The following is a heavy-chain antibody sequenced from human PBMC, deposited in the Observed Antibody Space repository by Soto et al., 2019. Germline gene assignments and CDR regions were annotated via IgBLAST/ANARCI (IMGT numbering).Heavy chain of an antibody. CDR2: ISGSGGST. J-gene: IGHJ4*02. D-gene: IGHD6-19*01. V-gene: IGHV3-23*01. Sequence: GGSLRLSCAASGFTFSSYAMSWVRQAPGKGLEWVSAISGSGGSTYYADSVKGRFTISRDNSKNTLYLQMNSLRAEDTAVYYCATAVAGIRSCDYWGQGTLVTVSS. CDR3: ATAVAGIRSCDY. CDR1: GFTFSSYA.